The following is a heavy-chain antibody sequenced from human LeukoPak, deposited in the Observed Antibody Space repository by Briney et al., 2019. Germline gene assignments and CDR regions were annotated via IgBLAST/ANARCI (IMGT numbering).Heavy chain of an antibody. CDR2: MNPNSGNT. V-gene: IGHV1-8*01. CDR1: GYTFTSYD. J-gene: IGHJ4*02. Sequence: ASVKVSCKASGYTFTSYDINWVRQAAGQGLEWMGWMNPNSGNTGYAQKFQGRVTLTRNTSISTAYMELSSLRSEDTAVYYCASFEYSSSSANYWGQGTLVTVSS. D-gene: IGHD6-6*01. CDR3: ASFEYSSSSANY.